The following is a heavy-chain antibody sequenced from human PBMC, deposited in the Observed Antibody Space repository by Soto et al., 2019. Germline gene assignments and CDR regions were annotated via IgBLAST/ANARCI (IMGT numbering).Heavy chain of an antibody. CDR2: MNPNSGNT. Sequence: ASVKVSCKASGYTFTSYDINWVRRATGQGLEWMGWMNPNSGNTGYAQKFQGRVTMTRNTSISTAYMELSSLRSEDTAVYYCAMSSYSSSWYGDYWGQGTLVTVSS. CDR3: AMSSYSSSWYGDY. D-gene: IGHD6-13*01. CDR1: GYTFTSYD. V-gene: IGHV1-8*01. J-gene: IGHJ4*02.